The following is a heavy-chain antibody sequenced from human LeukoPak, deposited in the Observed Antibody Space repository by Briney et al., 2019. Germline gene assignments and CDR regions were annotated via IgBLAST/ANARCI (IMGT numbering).Heavy chain of an antibody. Sequence: ASVKVSCKASGYTFTGYYMHWVRQAPGQGLEWMGWINPNSGGTNYAQKFQGRVTMTRDTSISTAYMELSRLRSDDTAVYCCARDPWGVKRSSYCSSTSCYRWGQGTLVTVSS. CDR3: ARDPWGVKRSSYCSSTSCYR. V-gene: IGHV1-2*02. CDR1: GYTFTGYY. J-gene: IGHJ4*02. CDR2: INPNSGGT. D-gene: IGHD2-2*01.